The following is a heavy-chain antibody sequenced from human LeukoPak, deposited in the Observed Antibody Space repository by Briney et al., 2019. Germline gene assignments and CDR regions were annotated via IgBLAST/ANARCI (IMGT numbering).Heavy chain of an antibody. CDR2: ISSSSSYI. V-gene: IGHV3-11*06. D-gene: IGHD6-13*01. Sequence: PGGSLRLSCAASGFTFSDYYMSWIRQAPGKGLEWVSSISSSSSYIYYADSVKGRFTISRDNAKNSLYLQMNSLRAEDTAVYYCARDESPSSSWYRTYYYYYYMDVWGKGTTVTVSS. CDR1: GFTFSDYY. CDR3: ARDESPSSSWYRTYYYYYYMDV. J-gene: IGHJ6*03.